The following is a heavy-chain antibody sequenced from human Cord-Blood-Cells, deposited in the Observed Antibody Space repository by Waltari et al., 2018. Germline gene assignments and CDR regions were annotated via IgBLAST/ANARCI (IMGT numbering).Heavy chain of an antibody. CDR1: GFTFSSYS. V-gene: IGHV3-21*01. Sequence: EVQLVESGGGLVKPGGSLRLSCAASGFTFSSYSMHWVRQAPGKGLEWVSSISSSSSYIYYADSVKGRFTISRDNAKNSLYLEMNSLRAEDTAVYYCARVGVGATTAFDIWGQGTMVTVSS. J-gene: IGHJ3*02. CDR2: ISSSSSYI. D-gene: IGHD1-26*01. CDR3: ARVGVGATTAFDI.